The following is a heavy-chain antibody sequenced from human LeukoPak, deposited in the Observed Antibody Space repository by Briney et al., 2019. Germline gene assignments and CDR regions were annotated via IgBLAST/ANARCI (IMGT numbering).Heavy chain of an antibody. CDR2: ISSSSSYT. CDR3: AKEWGITAAGRVYFQH. V-gene: IGHV3-11*06. D-gene: IGHD6-13*01. CDR1: GFTFSDYY. J-gene: IGHJ1*01. Sequence: GGSLRLSCAASGFTFSDYYMSWIRQAPGKGLEWVSYISSSSSYTNYADSVKGRFTISRDNSKNMLYLQMNSLRAEDTAVYYCAKEWGITAAGRVYFQHWGQGTLVTVSS.